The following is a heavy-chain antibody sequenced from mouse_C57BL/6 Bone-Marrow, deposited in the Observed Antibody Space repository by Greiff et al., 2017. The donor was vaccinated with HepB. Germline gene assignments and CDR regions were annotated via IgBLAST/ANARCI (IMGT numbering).Heavy chain of an antibody. Sequence: VQLQQSGAELVRPGASVKLSCTASGFNIKDDYMHWVKQRPEQGLEWIGWIDPENGDTEYASKFQGKATITADTSSNTAYLKLSSLTSEDTAVYYCTTRRQLRLYYFDYWGQGTTLTVSS. CDR2: IDPENGDT. CDR1: GFNIKDDY. D-gene: IGHD3-2*02. J-gene: IGHJ2*01. V-gene: IGHV14-4*01. CDR3: TTRRQLRLYYFDY.